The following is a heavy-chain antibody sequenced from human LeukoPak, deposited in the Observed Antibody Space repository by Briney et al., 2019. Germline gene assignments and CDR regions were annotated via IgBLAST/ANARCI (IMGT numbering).Heavy chain of an antibody. J-gene: IGHJ4*02. CDR1: GFTFSRSW. CDR2: IKQDVTSN. V-gene: IGHV3-7*02. Sequence: GGSLRLSCAASGFTFSRSWMGWVRQAPGKGLEWGANIKQDVTSNYYVDSVMGRFTISRDNAENSVYLQMNSLSAGDTAVYYCARHGDYCFDLWGPGTRVTVSS. CDR3: ARHGDYCFDL. D-gene: IGHD2-21*01.